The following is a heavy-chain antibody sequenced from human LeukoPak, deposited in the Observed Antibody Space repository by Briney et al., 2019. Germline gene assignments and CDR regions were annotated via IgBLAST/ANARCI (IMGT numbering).Heavy chain of an antibody. D-gene: IGHD1-26*01. Sequence: ASVKVSCKASGYTFTGYDINWVRQATGQGLEWMGWMNPNSGNTGYAQKFQGRVTMTRNTSISTAYMELSSLRSEDTAVYYCARRVGWEDQGEFDYWGQGTLVTVSS. CDR2: MNPNSGNT. CDR1: GYTFTGYD. CDR3: ARRVGWEDQGEFDY. J-gene: IGHJ4*02. V-gene: IGHV1-8*01.